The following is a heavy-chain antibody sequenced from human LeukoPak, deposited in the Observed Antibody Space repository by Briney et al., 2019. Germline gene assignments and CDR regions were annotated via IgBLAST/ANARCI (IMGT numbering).Heavy chain of an antibody. V-gene: IGHV3-30*03. D-gene: IGHD3-10*01. CDR1: GFTFTTYG. CDR3: ARDLSPVVRASPMGY. J-gene: IGHJ4*02. CDR2: ITYDGYYK. Sequence: GGSLRLSCAASGFTFTTYGMHWARQAPGKGLEWVALITYDGYYKYYSDSVKGRFTISSDTSKNTLYLQMNSLRAEDTAVYYCARDLSPVVRASPMGYWGQGTLVTVSS.